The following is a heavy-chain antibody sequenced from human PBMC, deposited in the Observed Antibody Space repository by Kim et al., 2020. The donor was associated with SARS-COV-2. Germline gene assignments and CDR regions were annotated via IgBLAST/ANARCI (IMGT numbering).Heavy chain of an antibody. CDR1: GFTFSSYW. D-gene: IGHD1-26*01. CDR3: ARGSSGSYPRAFDI. J-gene: IGHJ3*02. Sequence: GGSLRLSCAASGFTFSSYWMHWVRQAPGKGLVWVSRINSDGSSTTYADSVKGRLTISRDNAKNTLYLQMNSLRAEDTAVYYCARGSSGSYPRAFDIWGQGTTGTVSS. V-gene: IGHV3-74*01. CDR2: INSDGSST.